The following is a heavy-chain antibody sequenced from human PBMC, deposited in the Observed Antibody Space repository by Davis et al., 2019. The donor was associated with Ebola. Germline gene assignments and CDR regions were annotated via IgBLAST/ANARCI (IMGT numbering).Heavy chain of an antibody. Sequence: SVKVSCKASGDTFSTYAITWVRQAPGQGLEWMGGIIPIVRKDYYAVKFQGRVTITADASTSTAYMELSSLTSEDTAVYYCASSEGYLYGMDVWGQGTTVTVSS. CDR1: GDTFSTYA. CDR2: IIPIVRKD. J-gene: IGHJ6*02. V-gene: IGHV1-69*13. D-gene: IGHD2-15*01. CDR3: ASSEGYLYGMDV.